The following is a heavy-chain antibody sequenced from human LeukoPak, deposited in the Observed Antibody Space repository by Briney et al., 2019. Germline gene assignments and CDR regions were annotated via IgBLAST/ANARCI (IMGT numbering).Heavy chain of an antibody. CDR1: GYSISSGYY. CDR3: ASLWELLPYYYYYGMDV. V-gene: IGHV4-38-2*02. J-gene: IGHJ6*02. CDR2: IYHSGST. D-gene: IGHD1-26*01. Sequence: SETLSLTCTVSGYSISSGYYWGWTRQPPGKGLEWIGSIYHSGSTYYNPSLKSRVTISVDTSKNQFSLKLSSVTAADTAVYYCASLWELLPYYYYYGMDVWGQGTTVTVSS.